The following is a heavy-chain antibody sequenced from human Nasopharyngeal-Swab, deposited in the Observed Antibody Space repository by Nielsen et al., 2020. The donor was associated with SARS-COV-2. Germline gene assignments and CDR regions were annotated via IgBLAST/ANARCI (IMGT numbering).Heavy chain of an antibody. CDR3: ARASDYDILATYY. V-gene: IGHV4-59*01. J-gene: IGHJ4*02. Sequence: SETLSLTCTVSGGSISSYYWSWIRQPPGKGLEWIGYIYYSGSTNYNPSLKSRVTISVDTSKNQFSLKLSSVTAADTAVYCCARASDYDILATYYWGQGTLVTVSS. CDR1: GGSISSYY. CDR2: IYYSGST. D-gene: IGHD3-9*01.